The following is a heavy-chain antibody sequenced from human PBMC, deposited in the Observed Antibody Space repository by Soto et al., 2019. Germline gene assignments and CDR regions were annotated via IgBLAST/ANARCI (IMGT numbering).Heavy chain of an antibody. CDR2: IYYSGST. V-gene: IGHV4-59*08. Sequence: QVQLQESGPGLVKPSETLYLTCTGSGGSISSYYWSWIWQPPGKGLEWIGYIYYSGSTNYNPSLKSRVTISVDPSKHRSSLKLSSASAADTAVYYCARGSSGSPGPRRSWFYPWGKGSMVTVSS. CDR3: ARGSSGSPGPRRSWFYP. D-gene: IGHD6-19*01. CDR1: GGSISSYY. J-gene: IGHJ5*02.